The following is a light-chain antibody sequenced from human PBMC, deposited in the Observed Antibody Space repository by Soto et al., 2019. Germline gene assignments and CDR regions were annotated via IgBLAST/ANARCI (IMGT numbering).Light chain of an antibody. V-gene: IGKV3-20*01. J-gene: IGKJ2*01. CDR2: GAS. Sequence: EVVLTQSPDTLSLSPGERATLSCRASRRVSANYLAWFHQQPGQSPRLLIHGASKRASGIPDRFSGSGSGTDFTLTISRLEPEDLGVFYCYQHGSTQNTFGQGTTVEIK. CDR1: RRVSANY. CDR3: YQHGSTQNT.